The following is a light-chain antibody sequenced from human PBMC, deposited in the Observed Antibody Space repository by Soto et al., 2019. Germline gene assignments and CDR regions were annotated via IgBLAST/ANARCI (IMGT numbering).Light chain of an antibody. CDR1: QNISSW. J-gene: IGKJ1*01. CDR3: QQYKRYSKT. Sequence: DIQMTQSPSTLSASVGDRVTLTCRASQNISSWLAWYQQKPGKAPNLLIYQTSNFESGVPSRFSGRGSGTEFTLTITSLQPDDFATYYCQQYKRYSKTFGQGTKVDI. V-gene: IGKV1-5*03. CDR2: QTS.